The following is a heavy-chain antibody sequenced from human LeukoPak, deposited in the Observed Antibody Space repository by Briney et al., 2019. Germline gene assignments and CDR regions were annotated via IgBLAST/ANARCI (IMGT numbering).Heavy chain of an antibody. CDR1: GFAFSNTG. V-gene: IGHV3-23*01. D-gene: IGHD4-17*01. CDR3: ARDAGGAWPFDY. CDR2: ISPTGEGT. Sequence: GGSLRLSCATSGFAFSNTGMTWVRQAPDRGLEWVSTISPTGEGTHYADSVKGRFTISRDNSKNILSLFMDSLRADDTATYYCARDAGGAWPFDYWGQGTRVIVSS. J-gene: IGHJ4*02.